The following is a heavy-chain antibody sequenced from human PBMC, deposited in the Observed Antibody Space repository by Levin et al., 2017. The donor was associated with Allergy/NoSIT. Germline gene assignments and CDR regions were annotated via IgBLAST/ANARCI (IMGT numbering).Heavy chain of an antibody. V-gene: IGHV3-30*18. J-gene: IGHJ4*02. CDR3: AKQIAAAGTFFN. CDR2: ISYDGSNK. Sequence: GGSLRLSCAASGFTFSSYGMHWVRQAPGKGLEWVAVISYDGSNKYYADSVKGRFTISRDNSKNTLYLQMNSLRAEDTAVYYCAKQIAAAGTFFNWGQGTLVTVSS. CDR1: GFTFSSYG. D-gene: IGHD6-13*01.